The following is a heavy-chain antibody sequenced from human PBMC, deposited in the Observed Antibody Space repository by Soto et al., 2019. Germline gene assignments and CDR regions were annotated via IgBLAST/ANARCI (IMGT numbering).Heavy chain of an antibody. Sequence: PSETLSLTCTVSGGSISSSSYYWGWLRHPPGKGLEWIGSIYYSGSTYYNPSLKSRVTISVDTSKNQFSLKLSSVTAADTAVYYCVRHHTGTVTIPWFAPRTQGTLVIGSA. J-gene: IGHJ5*02. V-gene: IGHV4-39*01. CDR3: VRHHTGTVTIPWFAP. CDR1: GGSISSSSYY. D-gene: IGHD4-17*01. CDR2: IYYSGST.